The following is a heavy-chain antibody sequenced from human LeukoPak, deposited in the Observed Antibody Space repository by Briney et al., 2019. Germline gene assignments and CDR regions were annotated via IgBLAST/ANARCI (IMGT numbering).Heavy chain of an antibody. J-gene: IGHJ2*01. D-gene: IGHD3-10*01. CDR3: ARDGTQYYYGSGSYSNYWYFDL. CDR2: IYYSGST. Sequence: SETLSLTCTVSGGSISSYYWSWIRQPPGKGLEWIGYIYYSGSTNYNPSLKSRVTISVDTSKNQFSLKLSSVTAADTAVYYCARDGTQYYYGSGSYSNYWYFDLWGRGTLVTVSS. V-gene: IGHV4-59*12. CDR1: GGSISSYY.